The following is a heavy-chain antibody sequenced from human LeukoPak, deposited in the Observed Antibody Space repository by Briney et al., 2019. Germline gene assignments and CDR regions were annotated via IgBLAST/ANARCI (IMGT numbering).Heavy chain of an antibody. CDR3: ARGYSSSWNYFDY. Sequence: SETLSLTCTVSGGSISNYWWSWIRQPPGKGLEWIGYVFDSGGTNYNPSLKSRVTISVDTSKKQFSLKLSSVTAADTAVYYCARGYSSSWNYFDYWGQGALVTVSS. CDR1: GGSISNYW. D-gene: IGHD6-13*01. J-gene: IGHJ4*02. V-gene: IGHV4-59*01. CDR2: VFDSGGT.